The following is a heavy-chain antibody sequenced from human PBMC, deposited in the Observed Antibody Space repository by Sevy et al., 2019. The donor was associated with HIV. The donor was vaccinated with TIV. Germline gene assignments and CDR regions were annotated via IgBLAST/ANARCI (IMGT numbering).Heavy chain of an antibody. J-gene: IGHJ4*02. D-gene: IGHD1-7*01. V-gene: IGHV3-7*01. CDR1: GFTFSKYW. CDR3: ARDDGNYYFHY. CDR2: IKQEAGQK. Sequence: GGSLRLSCAASGFTFSKYWMGWVRQAPGKGLEWVANIKQEAGQKYYVDSVKGRFTSSRDNAKNSLYLQMNSLGAEDTAVYFCARDDGNYYFHYWGQGTLVTVSS.